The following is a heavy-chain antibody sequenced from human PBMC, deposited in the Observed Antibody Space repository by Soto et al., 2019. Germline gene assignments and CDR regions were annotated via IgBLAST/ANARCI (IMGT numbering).Heavy chain of an antibody. CDR2: ISAYNGNT. V-gene: IGHV1-18*04. CDR1: GYTFTSYG. J-gene: IGHJ4*02. CDR3: ARGDYYDSSGYYIGGDN. Sequence: ASVKVSCKASGYTFTSYGISWVRQAPGQGLEWMGWISAYNGNTNYAQKLQGRVTMTTDTSTSTAYMELRSLRSDDTAVYYCARGDYYDSSGYYIGGDNWGQGTLVTVSS. D-gene: IGHD3-22*01.